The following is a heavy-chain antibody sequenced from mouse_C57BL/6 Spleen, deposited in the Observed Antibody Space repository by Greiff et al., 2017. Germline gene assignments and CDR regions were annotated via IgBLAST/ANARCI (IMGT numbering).Heavy chain of an antibody. CDR3: ARSRDVYYFDY. CDR1: GYAFSSSW. V-gene: IGHV1-82*01. J-gene: IGHJ2*01. CDR2: IYPGDGDT. Sequence: VQLQQSGPELVKPGASVKISCKASGYAFSSSWMNWVKQRPGKGLEWIGRIYPGDGDTNYNGKFKGKATLTADKSSSTAYMQLSSLTSEDSAVYFCARSRDVYYFDYWGQGTTLTVSS.